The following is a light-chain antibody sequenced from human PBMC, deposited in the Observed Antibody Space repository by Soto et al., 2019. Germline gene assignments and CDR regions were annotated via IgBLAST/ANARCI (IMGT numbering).Light chain of an antibody. CDR1: QSVSSN. V-gene: IGKV3-20*01. Sequence: EIVMTQSPATLSVSPGERFTLSCRASQSVSSNLAWYQQKPGQAPRLLIYGASSRATGIPDRFSGSGSGTDFTLTISRLEPEDFAVYYCQQYGSSPWTFGQGTKVDIK. CDR2: GAS. CDR3: QQYGSSPWT. J-gene: IGKJ1*01.